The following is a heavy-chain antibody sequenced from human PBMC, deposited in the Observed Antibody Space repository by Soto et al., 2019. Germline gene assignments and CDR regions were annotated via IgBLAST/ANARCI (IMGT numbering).Heavy chain of an antibody. J-gene: IGHJ6*02. D-gene: IGHD3-22*01. CDR2: ISGSGGST. CDR1: GFTFSSYA. V-gene: IGHV3-23*01. CDR3: AKDRHDSSGYYYVLSGAPDRYYYYGMDV. Sequence: GGSLRLSCAAAGFTFSSYAMSWVRPAPGKGLEWVSAISGSGGSTYYADSVKGRFTISRDNSKNTLYLQMNSLRAEDTAVYYCAKDRHDSSGYYYVLSGAPDRYYYYGMDVWGQGTTVTVSS.